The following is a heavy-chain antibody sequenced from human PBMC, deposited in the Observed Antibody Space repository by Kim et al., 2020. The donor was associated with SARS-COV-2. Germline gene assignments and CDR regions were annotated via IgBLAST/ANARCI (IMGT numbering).Heavy chain of an antibody. CDR2: IYHSGST. CDR3: ARAIFPPLEYNYYDISGYYPPYFDY. Sequence: SETLSLTCAVSGGSISSGGYSWSWIRQPPGKGLEWIGYIYHSGSTYYNPSLKSRVTISVDRSKNQFSLKLSSVTAADTAVYYCARAIFPPLEYNYYDISGYYPPYFDYWGQGNRVTVSS. D-gene: IGHD3-22*01. J-gene: IGHJ4*02. CDR1: GGSISSGGYS. V-gene: IGHV4-30-2*01.